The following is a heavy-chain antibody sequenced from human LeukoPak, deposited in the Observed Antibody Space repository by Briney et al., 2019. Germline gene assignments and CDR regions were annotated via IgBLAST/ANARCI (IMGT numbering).Heavy chain of an antibody. Sequence: GGSLTLFCAPSGFTFSRYGMSWARQAPGEGLEWVSFITGTSSNTHDADSVQGRFTISRDNSKNTLYLQMNSLRPEDTAIYYCAKLFESGTYNNFFHYWGQGTLVTVFS. J-gene: IGHJ4*02. V-gene: IGHV3-23*01. CDR1: GFTFSRYG. D-gene: IGHD3-10*01. CDR2: ITGTSSNT. CDR3: AKLFESGTYNNFFHY.